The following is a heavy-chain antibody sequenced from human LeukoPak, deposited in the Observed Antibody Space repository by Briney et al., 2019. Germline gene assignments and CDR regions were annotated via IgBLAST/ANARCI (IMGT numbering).Heavy chain of an antibody. CDR1: GGSFSGYY. CDR2: INHSGST. J-gene: IGHJ5*02. CDR3: ARAHNWFDP. Sequence: SETLSLTCAVYGGSFSGYYWSWIRQPPGKGLEWIGEINHSGSTNYNPSLKSRVTISVDTSKNQFSLKLSSVTAEDTAVYYCARAHNWFDPWGQGTLVTVSS. V-gene: IGHV4-34*01.